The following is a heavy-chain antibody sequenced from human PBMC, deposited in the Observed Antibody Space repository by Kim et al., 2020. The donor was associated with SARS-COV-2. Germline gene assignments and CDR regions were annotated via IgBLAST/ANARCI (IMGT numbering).Heavy chain of an antibody. CDR3: ARGSFQQGFDP. CDR1: GFTFSSYW. J-gene: IGHJ5*02. CDR2: IKSDGSDK. D-gene: IGHD6-13*01. Sequence: GGSLRLSCEASGFTFSSYWMNWVRQGPGKGLVWVSRIKSDGSDKQYADSVKGRFTISRDNAKNTLHLQLNSLGVEDTAIYYCARGSFQQGFDPWGQGTLVTVSS. V-gene: IGHV3-74*03.